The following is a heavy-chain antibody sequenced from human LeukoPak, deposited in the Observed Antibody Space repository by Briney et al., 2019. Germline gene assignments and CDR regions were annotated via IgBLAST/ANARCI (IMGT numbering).Heavy chain of an antibody. D-gene: IGHD2-2*01. CDR1: GFTFSSYA. Sequence: PGGSLRLSCAASGFTFSSYAMSWVRQAPGKGLEWVSTMSSGGDYVYYGGAVKGRFTASRDNSKNTLHLQMDNLRLEDTAIYYCAKRAIEVPGTDYWGQGALVTVSS. V-gene: IGHV3-23*01. J-gene: IGHJ4*02. CDR2: MSSGGDYV. CDR3: AKRAIEVPGTDY.